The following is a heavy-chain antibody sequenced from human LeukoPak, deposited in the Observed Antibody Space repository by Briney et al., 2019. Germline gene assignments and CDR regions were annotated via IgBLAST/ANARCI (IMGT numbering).Heavy chain of an antibody. CDR1: GFTFSHYA. D-gene: IGHD2/OR15-2a*01. CDR3: VKGREGYFGDS. CDR2: RNTVAGST. J-gene: IGHJ4*02. Sequence: PGGTLRLPCSASGFTFSHYALSWVRRAPGRGLDYVSPRNTVAGSTYYADSVKGRFTISRDNSKTTLYLQMSSLRADDTAVYYCVKGREGYFGDSWGQGTLVTVSS. V-gene: IGHV3-64D*08.